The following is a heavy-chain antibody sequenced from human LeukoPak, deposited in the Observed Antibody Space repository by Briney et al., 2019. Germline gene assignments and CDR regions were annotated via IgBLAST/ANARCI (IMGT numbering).Heavy chain of an antibody. J-gene: IGHJ6*02. CDR3: ATFSSSWAYYYGMDV. Sequence: SETLSLTCSVSGGSMNSYYWSWIRQSPGKGLEWIGYIYYSGSTNYNPSLKSRVTISVDTSKNQFSLKLSSVTAADTAVYYCATFSSSWAYYYGMDVWGQGTTVTVSS. CDR2: IYYSGST. D-gene: IGHD6-13*01. CDR1: GGSMNSYY. V-gene: IGHV4-59*01.